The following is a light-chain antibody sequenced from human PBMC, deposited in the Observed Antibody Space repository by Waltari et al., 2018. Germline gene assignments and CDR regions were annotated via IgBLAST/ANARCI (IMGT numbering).Light chain of an antibody. CDR2: DNN. CDR1: SPNIGKNS. J-gene: IGLJ2*01. Sequence: QSVLTQRPSVSAAAGQKVTISCSGSSPNIGKNSVPWYQQLPGTAPKLLIYDNNKRPSGIPDRFSGSKSGTSATLGITGLQTGDEADYYCGAGDSSLSIVLFGGGTKLTVL. V-gene: IGLV1-51*01. CDR3: GAGDSSLSIVL.